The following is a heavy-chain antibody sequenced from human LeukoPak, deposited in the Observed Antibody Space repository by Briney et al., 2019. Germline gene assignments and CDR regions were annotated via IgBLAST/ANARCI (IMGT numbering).Heavy chain of an antibody. J-gene: IGHJ4*02. D-gene: IGHD3-10*01. CDR2: TIPKLDII. V-gene: IGHV1-69*04. Sequence: GASVKVSCKASGGTFNSYTISWVRQAPGQGLEWMGRTIPKLDIIDYAQRFQGKITITADKSTSTAYMEMSSLTSEDTAIYYCARDRSGNYGTLLNYWGQGTLVTVSS. CDR3: ARDRSGNYGTLLNY. CDR1: GGTFNSYT.